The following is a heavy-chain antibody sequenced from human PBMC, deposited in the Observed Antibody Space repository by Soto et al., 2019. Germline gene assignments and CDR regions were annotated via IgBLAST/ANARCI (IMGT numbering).Heavy chain of an antibody. CDR3: ASGYSSRNSPDS. Sequence: GGSLRLSCAASGFTFSSYSMNWVRQAPGKGLEWVSSISSSSSYIYYADSVKGRFTISRDNAKNSLYLQMNSLRAEDTAVYYCASGYSSRNSPDSWGQGTLVTVSS. D-gene: IGHD6-13*01. CDR2: ISSSSSYI. V-gene: IGHV3-21*01. CDR1: GFTFSSYS. J-gene: IGHJ5*01.